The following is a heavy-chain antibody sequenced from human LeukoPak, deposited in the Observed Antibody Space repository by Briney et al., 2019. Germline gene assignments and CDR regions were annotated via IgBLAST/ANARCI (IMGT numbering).Heavy chain of an antibody. J-gene: IGHJ5*02. CDR3: ARADWGYYYDSSGFIGWFDP. CDR2: INPNSGGT. V-gene: IGHV1-2*02. Sequence: GASVKVSCKASGYTFTGYYMHWVRQAPGQGLEWMGWINPNSGGTNYAQKFQGRVTMTRDTSISTAYMELSRLRSDDTAVYYCARADWGYYYDSSGFIGWFDPWGQGTLVTVSS. D-gene: IGHD3-22*01. CDR1: GYTFTGYY.